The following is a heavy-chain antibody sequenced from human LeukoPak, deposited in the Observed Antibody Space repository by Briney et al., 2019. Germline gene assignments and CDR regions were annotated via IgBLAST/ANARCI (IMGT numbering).Heavy chain of an antibody. CDR1: GGTFSSYA. CDR2: IIPIFGTA. V-gene: IGHV1-69*13. CDR3: ARGFIRNYGGYRDYYYYYMDV. Sequence: SVKVSCEASGGTFSSYAISWVRQAPGQGLEWMGGIIPIFGTANYAQKFQGRVTITADQSTSTAYMELSSLRAEDTAVYYCARGFIRNYGGYRDYYYYYMDVWGKGTTVTISS. D-gene: IGHD5-12*01. J-gene: IGHJ6*03.